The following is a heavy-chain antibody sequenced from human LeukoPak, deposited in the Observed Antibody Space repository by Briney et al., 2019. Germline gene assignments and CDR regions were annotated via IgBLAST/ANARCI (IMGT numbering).Heavy chain of an antibody. Sequence: SGTLSLTCTVPGGSICSSFWSWIPHPPGKGLGWIGYIYYIGSINYNPSLKSRVAISVDTSKNQFSLKVSSVTAADTAVYYCARGNWYLDYWGQGTLVTVSS. CDR3: ARGNWYLDY. V-gene: IGHV4-59*01. D-gene: IGHD1-1*01. CDR2: IYYIGSI. J-gene: IGHJ4*02. CDR1: GGSICSSF.